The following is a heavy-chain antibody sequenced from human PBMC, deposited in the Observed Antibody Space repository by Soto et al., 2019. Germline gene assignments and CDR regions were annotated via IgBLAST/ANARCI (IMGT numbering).Heavy chain of an antibody. V-gene: IGHV3-23*01. J-gene: IGHJ4*02. CDR2: ISGSGGST. D-gene: IGHD2-2*03. CDR1: GFTFTNYA. CDR3: AKDQQRWIESDFDY. Sequence: DVQLLESGGGLVQPGGSLRLSCAASGFTFTNYAMSWVRQAPGKGLEWVSTISGSGGSTYFADSVKGRFTISRDNSKNTLYLQMNSLRAEDTAVYYCAKDQQRWIESDFDYWGQGTLVTVS.